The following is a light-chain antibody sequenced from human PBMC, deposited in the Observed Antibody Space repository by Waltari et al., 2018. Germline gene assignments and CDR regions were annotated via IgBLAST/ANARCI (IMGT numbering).Light chain of an antibody. CDR1: ILAKKQY. J-gene: IGLJ3*02. Sequence: SYELTQPSSVSVSPGQTARITCSGDILAKKQYARWFQQKPGQAPVMVIYKDSERPSGIPERFSGSSSETTVTLTISGAQVEDEADYYCYSATDDSLGVFGGGTKLTVL. V-gene: IGLV3-27*01. CDR3: YSATDDSLGV. CDR2: KDS.